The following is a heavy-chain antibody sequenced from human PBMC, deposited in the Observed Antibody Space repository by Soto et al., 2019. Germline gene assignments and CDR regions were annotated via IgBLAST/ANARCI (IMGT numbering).Heavy chain of an antibody. J-gene: IGHJ3*02. CDR1: GYTFSAYT. V-gene: IGHV1-3*01. D-gene: IGHD3-3*02. CDR2: INVGSGNT. CDR3: ARDTETLGPRANDALDI. Sequence: VKVSCKAAGYTFSAYTMNWVRQAPGQSLEWMGWINVGSGNTRYSQNFQGRVSITRDTSASTVYMELTGLKSEDTAMYYCARDTETLGPRANDALDIWGQGTMVTVSS.